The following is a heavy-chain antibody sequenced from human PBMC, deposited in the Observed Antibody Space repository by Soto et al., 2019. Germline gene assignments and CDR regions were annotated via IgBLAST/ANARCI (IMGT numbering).Heavy chain of an antibody. CDR1: GGTFSSYT. J-gene: IGHJ4*02. CDR2: IIPILGIA. Sequence: QVQLVQSGAEVKKPGSSVKVSCKASGGTFSSYTISWVRQAPGQGLEWMGRIIPILGIANYAQKFQGRATXTXDXXTSTAYMELSSLRSEDTAVYYCARDCSGGSCYFHYWGQGTLVTVSS. D-gene: IGHD2-15*01. CDR3: ARDCSGGSCYFHY. V-gene: IGHV1-69*08.